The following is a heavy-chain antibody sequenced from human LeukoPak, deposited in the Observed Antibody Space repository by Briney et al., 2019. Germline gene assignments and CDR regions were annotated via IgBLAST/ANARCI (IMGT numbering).Heavy chain of an antibody. Sequence: GGSLSLSCAASGFSVRDFWMAWVRQAPGKGLEWVAHIKEDRTADYYVDSVKGRFTISKDDGKNSLHLQMNSLRVEDTAVYYCLRGGWELDYWGQGTLVTVSS. CDR3: LRGGWELDY. V-gene: IGHV3-7*01. J-gene: IGHJ4*02. CDR1: GFSVRDFW. CDR2: IKEDRTAD. D-gene: IGHD4-23*01.